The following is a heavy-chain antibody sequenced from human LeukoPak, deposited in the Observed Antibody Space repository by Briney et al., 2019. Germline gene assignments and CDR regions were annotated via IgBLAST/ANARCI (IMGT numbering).Heavy chain of an antibody. CDR3: AKAPVTTCRGAYCYPFDY. CDR2: ISSSGSTI. J-gene: IGHJ4*02. CDR1: GFTFSSYE. D-gene: IGHD2-21*01. V-gene: IGHV3-48*03. Sequence: GGSLRLSCAASGFTFSSYEMNWVRQAPGKGLEWVSYISSSGSTIYYADSVKGRFTISRDNAKNSLFLQMNRLRPEDAAVYYCAKAPVTTCRGAYCYPFDYWGQGTLVTVSS.